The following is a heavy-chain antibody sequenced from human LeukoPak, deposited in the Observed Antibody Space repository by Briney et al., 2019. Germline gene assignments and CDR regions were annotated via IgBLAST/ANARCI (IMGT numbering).Heavy chain of an antibody. D-gene: IGHD6-19*01. V-gene: IGHV1-18*01. CDR3: ARVSDSSGWYEALRDYYYGMDV. Sequence: ASVKVSCKASGYTFTSYGISWVRQAPGQGLEWMGWISAYNGNTNYAQKLQGRVTMTTDTSTSTAYMELRSLRSDDTAVYYCARVSDSSGWYEALRDYYYGMDVWGQGTTVTVSS. CDR1: GYTFTSYG. CDR2: ISAYNGNT. J-gene: IGHJ6*02.